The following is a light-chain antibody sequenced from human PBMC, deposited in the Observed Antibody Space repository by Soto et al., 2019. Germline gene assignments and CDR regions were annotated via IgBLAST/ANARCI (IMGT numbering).Light chain of an antibody. V-gene: IGKV3-20*01. J-gene: IGKJ2*01. CDR2: GAS. CDR3: QQYGGVPYT. Sequence: EIVLTQSPGTLSLSPGQRATLSCRASESISRDCLAWYQQRLGQAPRLLIYGASSGATGIPDRFSGSGSGTDFTLTISRLEPEDFAIYYCQQYGGVPYTFGQGTKLEIK. CDR1: ESISRDC.